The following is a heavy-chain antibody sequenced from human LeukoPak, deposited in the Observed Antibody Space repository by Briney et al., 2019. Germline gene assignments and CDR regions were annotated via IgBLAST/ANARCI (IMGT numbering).Heavy chain of an antibody. D-gene: IGHD2-2*01. CDR3: ARILKYCGSTSWQLDY. V-gene: IGHV3-21*01. Sequence: GGSLRLSCAASGFTFSSYSMNWVRQAPGKGLEWVSSISSSSSYIYYADSVKGRFTISRDNAKNSLYLQMNSLRAEDTAVYYCARILKYCGSTSWQLDYWGQGTLVTVSS. CDR2: ISSSSSYI. CDR1: GFTFSSYS. J-gene: IGHJ4*02.